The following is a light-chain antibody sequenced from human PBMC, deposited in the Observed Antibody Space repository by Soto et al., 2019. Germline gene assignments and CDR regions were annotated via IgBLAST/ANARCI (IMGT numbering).Light chain of an antibody. Sequence: DIQMTQSPSTLSASVGDRVTITCRATQSIGASLAWYQQQPGKGPKLLIYGASTLETGVPTRFSGSGSGTEFTVTISSLQPDDFASYYCQQYTSYPYTFGQGTKLMI. V-gene: IGKV1-5*01. J-gene: IGKJ2*01. CDR1: QSIGAS. CDR3: QQYTSYPYT. CDR2: GAS.